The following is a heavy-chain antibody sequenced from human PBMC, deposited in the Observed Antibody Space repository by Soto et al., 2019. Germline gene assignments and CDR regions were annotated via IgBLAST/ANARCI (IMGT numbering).Heavy chain of an antibody. CDR2: IYYSGST. V-gene: IGHV4-39*01. D-gene: IGHD5-12*01. J-gene: IGHJ4*01. CDR1: DGSISSSSYY. Sequence: QLQLQESGPGLVKPSETQSLTCTVSDGSISSSSYYWGWIRQPPGKGLEWIGSIYYSGSTYYNPSLKRRITISVDVSKYQSSRMPSSVTAADTAVFYCAGHPIGYSGYDCDYWGHGSLVTVS. CDR3: AGHPIGYSGYDCDY.